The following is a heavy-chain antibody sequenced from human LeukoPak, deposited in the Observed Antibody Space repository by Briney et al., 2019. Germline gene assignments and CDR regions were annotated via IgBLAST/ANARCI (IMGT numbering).Heavy chain of an antibody. CDR1: GYTFTSYG. J-gene: IGHJ4*02. CDR3: ARDRVGYCSGGSCAVFDY. CDR2: ISAYNGNT. D-gene: IGHD2-15*01. Sequence: ASVKVSCKASGYTFTSYGISWVRQAPGQGLEWMGWISAYNGNTNYARKLQGRVTMTTDTSTSTAYMELRSLRSDDTAVYYCARDRVGYCSGGSCAVFDYWGQGTLVTVSS. V-gene: IGHV1-18*01.